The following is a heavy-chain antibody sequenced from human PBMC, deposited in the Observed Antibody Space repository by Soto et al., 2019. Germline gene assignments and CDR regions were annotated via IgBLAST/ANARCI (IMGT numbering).Heavy chain of an antibody. D-gene: IGHD6-6*01. CDR3: TSKVFIAARTESYYYYGMDV. CDR1: GFTFSGSA. Sequence: GGSLRLSCAASGFTFSGSAMHWVRQASGKGLEWVGRIRSKANSYATAYAASVKGRFTISRDDSKNTAYLQMNSLKTEDTAVYYCTSKVFIAARTESYYYYGMDVWGQGTAVTVSS. V-gene: IGHV3-73*01. J-gene: IGHJ6*02. CDR2: IRSKANSYAT.